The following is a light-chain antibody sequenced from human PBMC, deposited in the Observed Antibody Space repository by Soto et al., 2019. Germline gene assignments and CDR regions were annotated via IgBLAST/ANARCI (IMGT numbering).Light chain of an antibody. CDR1: SSDIGGYNY. J-gene: IGLJ1*01. CDR3: SSYAGSKSV. CDR2: EVS. Sequence: QSALTQPPSASGSPGQSVTISCTGSSSDIGGYNYVSWYQQHPGKAPKLMIYEVSKRPSGVPDRFSASKSGNTASLTVSGLQAEDEADYYCSSYAGSKSVFGTGTKLTVL. V-gene: IGLV2-8*01.